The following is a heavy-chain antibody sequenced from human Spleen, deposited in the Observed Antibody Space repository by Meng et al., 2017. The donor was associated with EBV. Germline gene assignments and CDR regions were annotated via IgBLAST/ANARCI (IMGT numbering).Heavy chain of an antibody. CDR2: IIPMFRTT. CDR1: GGPFTSYA. J-gene: IGHJ4*02. V-gene: IGHV1-69*01. CDR3: AFRLIGTTVDDY. D-gene: IGHD1-20*01. Sequence: QVQLVQCGTGVKKPGSSVKVSCEAYGGPFTSYAVSWVRQAPGQGLEWMGGIIPMFRTTKYAQKFHGRVTITADESTSTAYMDLSSLTTDDTAVYYCAFRLIGTTVDDYWGQGTLVTVSS.